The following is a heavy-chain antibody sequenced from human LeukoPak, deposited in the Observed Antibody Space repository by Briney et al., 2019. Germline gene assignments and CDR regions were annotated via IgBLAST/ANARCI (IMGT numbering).Heavy chain of an antibody. CDR3: ARLRAGAGTRS. CDR2: IYPGDSDT. Sequence: GESPKTPRNGSGYSFNSYWIGLVRQVPGQGLGWMGIIYPGDSDTRHSPSFQGQVTISADKSISTAYLQWSSLKASDTAMYYCARLRAGAGTRSWGQGTLVTVSS. D-gene: IGHD6-13*01. CDR1: GYSFNSYW. V-gene: IGHV5-51*01. J-gene: IGHJ5*02.